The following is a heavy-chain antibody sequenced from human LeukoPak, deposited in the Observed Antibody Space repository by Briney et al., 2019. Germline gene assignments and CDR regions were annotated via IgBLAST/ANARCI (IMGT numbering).Heavy chain of an antibody. V-gene: IGHV3-15*01. D-gene: IGHD2-21*02. CDR1: GFTFTNAW. Sequence: GGSLRLSCAASGFTFTNAWMSWVRQSPGKGLEWLGRIKHRGFGGTTDYAPPVKGRFTISRDDSKRTLYLQMNSLKAEDSAVYYCTTGGDHKGGAFDFWGQGTLVTVSS. CDR3: TTGGDHKGGAFDF. J-gene: IGHJ4*02. CDR2: IKHRGFGGTT.